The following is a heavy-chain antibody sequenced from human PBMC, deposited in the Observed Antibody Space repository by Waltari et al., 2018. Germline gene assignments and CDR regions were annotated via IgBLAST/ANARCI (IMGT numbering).Heavy chain of an antibody. CDR3: ARDGGSSWSRLNWFDP. D-gene: IGHD6-13*01. Sequence: QVQLVQSGAEVKKPGASVKVSCKASGYTFTGYYMHWVRQAPGQGLEWMGRINPNSGGTNYAQKFQGRVTMTRDTSISTAYMELSRLRSDDTAVYYCARDGGSSWSRLNWFDPWGQGTLVSVPS. J-gene: IGHJ5*02. CDR2: INPNSGGT. V-gene: IGHV1-2*06. CDR1: GYTFTGYY.